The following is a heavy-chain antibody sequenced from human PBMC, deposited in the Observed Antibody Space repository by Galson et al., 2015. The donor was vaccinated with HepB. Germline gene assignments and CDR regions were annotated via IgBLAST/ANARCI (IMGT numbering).Heavy chain of an antibody. CDR1: GFTFSSYW. J-gene: IGHJ4*02. CDR3: ATSIVAPGEY. V-gene: IGHV3-7*03. Sequence: SLRLSCAASGFTFSSYWMSWVRQAPGKGLEWVANIGQDGGDKYYVDSVKGRFTISRDNAENSLYLQMDSLRAEDTAVYYCATSIVAPGEYWGQGTLVTVSS. CDR2: IGQDGGDK. D-gene: IGHD5-12*01.